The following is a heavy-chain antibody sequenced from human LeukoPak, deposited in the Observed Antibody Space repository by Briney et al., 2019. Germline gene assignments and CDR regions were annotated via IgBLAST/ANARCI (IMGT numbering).Heavy chain of an antibody. V-gene: IGHV4-59*08. CDR2: IYYSGST. J-gene: IGHJ3*02. CDR1: GGSISGYQ. Sequence: SETLSLTCTVSGGSISGYQWSWIRQPPGKGLEWIGYIYYSGSTNYNPSLKSRVTISVDTSKNQFSLKLSSVTAADTALYYCARRAYSDAFGIWGQGTMVSVSS. D-gene: IGHD2-21*01. CDR3: ARRAYSDAFGI.